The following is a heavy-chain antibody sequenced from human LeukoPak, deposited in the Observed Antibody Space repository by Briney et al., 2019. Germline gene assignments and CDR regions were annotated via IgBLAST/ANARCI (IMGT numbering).Heavy chain of an antibody. V-gene: IGHV4-4*07. J-gene: IGHJ3*02. D-gene: IGHD6-13*01. CDR1: GGSISSYY. CDR2: IYTSGST. Sequence: SETLSLTCTVSGGSISSYYWSWIRQPAGKGLEWIGRIYTSGSTNYNPSLKSRVTMSVDTSKNQFSLKLSSVTAADTAVYYCASTYSSSWSGAFDIWGQGTMVTVSS. CDR3: ASTYSSSWSGAFDI.